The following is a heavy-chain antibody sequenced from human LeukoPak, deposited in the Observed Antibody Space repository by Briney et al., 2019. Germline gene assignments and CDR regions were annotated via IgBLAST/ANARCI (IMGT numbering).Heavy chain of an antibody. CDR3: ARDVSGYYYSRFDY. Sequence: SGGSLRLSCAASGFTFSSYWMSWVRQAPGKGLEWVANIKQDGSEKYYVDSVKGRFTISRDNAKNSLYLQMNSLRAEDTAVYYCARDVSGYYYSRFDYWGQGTLVTVSS. CDR1: GFTFSSYW. V-gene: IGHV3-7*01. D-gene: IGHD3-22*01. CDR2: IKQDGSEK. J-gene: IGHJ4*02.